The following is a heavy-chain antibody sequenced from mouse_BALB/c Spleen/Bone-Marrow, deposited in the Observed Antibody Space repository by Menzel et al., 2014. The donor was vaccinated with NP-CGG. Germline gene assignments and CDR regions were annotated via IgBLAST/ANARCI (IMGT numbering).Heavy chain of an antibody. V-gene: IGHV3-2*02. CDR1: GYSITSDYA. D-gene: IGHD2-2*01. CDR2: ISYSGST. CDR3: AYGYDLAWFAY. Sequence: EVKLQESGPGLVKPSQSLSLTCTVTGYSITSDYACNWIRQFPGNKLEWMGYISYSGSTSYNPSLKSRISITRDTSKNQFFLQLNSVTTEDTATYYCAYGYDLAWFAYWGQGTLVTVSA. J-gene: IGHJ3*01.